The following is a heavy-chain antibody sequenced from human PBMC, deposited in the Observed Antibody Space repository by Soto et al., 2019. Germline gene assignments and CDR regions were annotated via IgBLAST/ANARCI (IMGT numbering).Heavy chain of an antibody. CDR2: INAGNGNT. CDR3: ASVQLRYAFDI. Sequence: ASVKVSCKASGYTFTSYAMHWVRQAPGQRLEWMGWINAGNGNTEYSQKFQGRVTITRDTSTSTAYMELSSLRSEDTAVYYCASVQLRYAFDIWGQGTMVTVSS. CDR1: GYTFTSYA. J-gene: IGHJ3*02. D-gene: IGHD5-18*01. V-gene: IGHV1-3*01.